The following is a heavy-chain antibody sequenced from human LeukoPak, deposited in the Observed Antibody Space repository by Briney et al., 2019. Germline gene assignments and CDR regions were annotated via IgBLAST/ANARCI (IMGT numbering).Heavy chain of an antibody. CDR3: AREPYYYDSSGYRDAFDI. CDR1: GGSISRINYY. V-gene: IGHV4-39*07. J-gene: IGHJ3*02. D-gene: IGHD3-22*01. CDR2: IYYSGST. Sequence: SETLSLTCTVSGGSISRINYYWGWIRQPPGKGLEWIGSIYYSGSTYYNPSLQSRVTISVDTSKNQFSLKLSSVTAADTAVYYCAREPYYYDSSGYRDAFDIWGQGTMVTVSS.